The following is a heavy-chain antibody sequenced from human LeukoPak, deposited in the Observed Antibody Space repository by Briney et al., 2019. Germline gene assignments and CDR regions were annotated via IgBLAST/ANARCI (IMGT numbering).Heavy chain of an antibody. CDR3: AKDNGNGWLGEFAFEY. D-gene: IGHD3-10*01. CDR1: GFTFDYSA. J-gene: IGHJ4*02. Sequence: GGSLRLSCVASGFTFDYSAFHWVRQAPGKGPAWVSGIGFSPNNVDYADSVRGRFTISRDNTKNSVHLQMDSLRAEDTAFYYCAKDNGNGWLGEFAFEYWGQGILVTVSS. V-gene: IGHV3-9*01. CDR2: IGFSPNNV.